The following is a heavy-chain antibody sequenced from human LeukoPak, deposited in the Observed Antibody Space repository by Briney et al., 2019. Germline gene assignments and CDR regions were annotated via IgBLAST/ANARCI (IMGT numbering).Heavy chain of an antibody. CDR2: IYDSGST. J-gene: IGHJ4*02. CDR3: ARAPWYDSSGYYRASDY. Sequence: SETLSLTCTVSGGSIRSSYYYWGWIRQPPGKGLEWIGSIYDSGSTYYNPSLKSRVTISVDTSKNQFSLRLSSVTAADTAVYYCARAPWYDSSGYYRASDYWGQGTLVTVSS. CDR1: GGSIRSSYYY. D-gene: IGHD3-22*01. V-gene: IGHV4-39*07.